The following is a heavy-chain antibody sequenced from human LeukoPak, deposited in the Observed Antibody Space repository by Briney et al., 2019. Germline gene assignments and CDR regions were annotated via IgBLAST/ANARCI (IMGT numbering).Heavy chain of an antibody. J-gene: IGHJ6*02. CDR1: GGSISSYY. CDR2: IYYSGST. CDR3: ARDTLAVAGKYYYYGMDV. V-gene: IGHV4-59*01. Sequence: SETLSLTCTVSGGSISSYYWSWIRQPPGKGLEWIGYIYYSGSTNYNPSLKSRVTISVDTSKNQFSPKLSSVTAADTAVYYCARDTLAVAGKYYYYGMDVWGQGTTVTVSS. D-gene: IGHD6-19*01.